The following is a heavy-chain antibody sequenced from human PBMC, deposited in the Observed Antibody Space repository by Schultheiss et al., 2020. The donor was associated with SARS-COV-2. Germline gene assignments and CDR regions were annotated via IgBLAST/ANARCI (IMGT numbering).Heavy chain of an antibody. CDR2: VSYDGSNK. CDR3: AKFSSSSGKD. Sequence: GGSLRLSCAASGFTFRNTGMHWVRQAPGKGLEWVAVVSYDGSNKYYADSVKGRFTISRDNSQNTLYLQMDSLRADDTAVYYCAKFSSSSGKDWGQGTLVTVSS. CDR1: GFTFRNTG. V-gene: IGHV3-30*18. D-gene: IGHD6-13*01. J-gene: IGHJ4*02.